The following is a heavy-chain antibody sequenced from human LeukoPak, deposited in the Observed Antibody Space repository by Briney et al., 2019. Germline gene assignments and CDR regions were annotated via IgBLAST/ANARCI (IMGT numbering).Heavy chain of an antibody. Sequence: GRSLRLSCAASGFTFDNYAMHWVRQVPGKGLEWVSGINWNSDNIGYADSVKGRFTISRNNAKNSLFLQMNSLRAEDTALYYCAKDREVVTTTKIFDSWGQGTLVTVSS. V-gene: IGHV3-9*01. CDR2: INWNSDNI. J-gene: IGHJ4*02. CDR3: AKDREVVTTTKIFDS. D-gene: IGHD2-21*02. CDR1: GFTFDNYA.